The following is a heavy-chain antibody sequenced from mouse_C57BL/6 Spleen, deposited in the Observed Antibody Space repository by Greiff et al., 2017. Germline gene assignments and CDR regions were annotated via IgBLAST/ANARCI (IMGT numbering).Heavy chain of an antibody. D-gene: IGHD1-1*01. CDR1: GYAFSSYW. CDR3: ARWLLLPGDAMDY. V-gene: IGHV1-80*01. CDR2: IYPGDGDT. Sequence: VQLQQSGAELVKPGASVKISCKASGYAFSSYWMNWVKQRPGKGLEWIGQIYPGDGDTNYNGKFKGKATLTADKSTSTAYRQRSSLTSEDSAVYFCARWLLLPGDAMDYWGQGTSVTVSS. J-gene: IGHJ4*01.